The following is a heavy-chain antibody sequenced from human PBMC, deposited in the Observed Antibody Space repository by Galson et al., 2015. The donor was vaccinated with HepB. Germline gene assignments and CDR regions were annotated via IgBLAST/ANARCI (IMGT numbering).Heavy chain of an antibody. D-gene: IGHD4-11*01. J-gene: IGHJ4*02. Sequence: CAISGDSVSSNSAAWDWIRQSPSRGLEWLGRTYYRSKWYNDYAVSVKSRITINPDTSENQVSLQLNSVTPEDTAVYYCARAAPPSKPSDYWGQGTLVTVAS. V-gene: IGHV6-1*01. CDR3: ARAAPPSKPSDY. CDR1: GDSVSSNSAA. CDR2: TYYRSKWYN.